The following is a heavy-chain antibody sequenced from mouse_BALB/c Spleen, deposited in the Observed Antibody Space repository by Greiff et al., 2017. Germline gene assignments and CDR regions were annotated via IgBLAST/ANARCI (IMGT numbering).Heavy chain of an antibody. J-gene: IGHJ3*01. D-gene: IGHD4-1*01. CDR3: TRLGRGN. CDR1: GYTFTSYW. V-gene: IGHV1S22*01. Sequence: LQQPGSELVRPGASVKLSCKASGYTFTSYWMHWVKQRHGQGLEWIGNIYPGSGSTNYDEKFKSKGTLTVDTSSSTAYMHLSSLTSEDSAVYYCTRLGRGNWGQGTLVTVSA. CDR2: IYPGSGST.